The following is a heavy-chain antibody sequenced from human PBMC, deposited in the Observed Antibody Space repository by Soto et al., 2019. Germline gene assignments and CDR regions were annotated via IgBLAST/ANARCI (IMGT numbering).Heavy chain of an antibody. D-gene: IGHD3-22*01. V-gene: IGHV5-10-1*01. J-gene: IGHJ4*02. CDR3: ARQIYDSDTGPNFQYYFDS. Sequence: GESLKISCKGSGYSFAGYWITWVRQKPGKGLEWMGRIDPSDSQTYYSPSFRGHVTISVTKSITTVFLQWSSLRVSDTAMYYCARQIYDSDTGPNFQYYFDSWGQGTPVTVSS. CDR2: IDPSDSQT. CDR1: GYSFAGYW.